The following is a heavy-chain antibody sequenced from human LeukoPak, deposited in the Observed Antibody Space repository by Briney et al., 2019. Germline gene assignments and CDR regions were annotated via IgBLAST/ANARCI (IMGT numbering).Heavy chain of an antibody. CDR3: AELGITMIGGV. CDR2: ITSGSSYI. D-gene: IGHD3-10*02. Sequence: GGSLRLSCAASGFNFSNYNMNWVRQAPGKGLEWASYITSGSSYIYYADSLKGRFTISRDNAKNSLYLQMNSLRAEDTAVYYCAELGITMIGGVWGKGTTVTISS. CDR1: GFNFSNYN. V-gene: IGHV3-21*01. J-gene: IGHJ6*04.